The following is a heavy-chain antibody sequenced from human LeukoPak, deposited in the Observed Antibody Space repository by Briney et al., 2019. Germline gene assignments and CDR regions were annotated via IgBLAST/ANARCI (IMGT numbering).Heavy chain of an antibody. CDR2: INPNRGGT. D-gene: IGHD3-3*01. CDR1: GYTFTGYY. CDR3: ARVYDFWSGYYFGY. J-gene: IGHJ4*02. Sequence: ASVKVSCKASGYTFTGYYMHWVRQAPGQGLEWMGWINPNRGGTNYAQKFQGRVTMTRDTSISTAYMELSRLRSDDTAVYYCARVYDFWSGYYFGYWGQGTLVTVSS. V-gene: IGHV1-2*02.